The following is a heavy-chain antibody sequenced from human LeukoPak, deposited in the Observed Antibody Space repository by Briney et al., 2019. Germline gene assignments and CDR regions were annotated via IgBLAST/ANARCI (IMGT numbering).Heavy chain of an antibody. CDR1: GGSISSYY. D-gene: IGHD5-18*01. Sequence: SETLSLTCTVSGGSISSYYWSWIRQPPGKGLEWIGYIYYSGSTNYNPSLKSRVTISVDTSKNQFSLKLSSVTAADTAVYYCARDPRGYSYGHALFDYWGQGTLVTVSS. J-gene: IGHJ4*02. CDR3: ARDPRGYSYGHALFDY. V-gene: IGHV4-59*12. CDR2: IYYSGST.